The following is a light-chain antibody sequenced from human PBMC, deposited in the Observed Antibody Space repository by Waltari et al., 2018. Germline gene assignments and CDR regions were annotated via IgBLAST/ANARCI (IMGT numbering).Light chain of an antibody. V-gene: IGLV1-40*01. CDR2: LNI. CDR1: SSNIGPGYA. Sequence: QSVLTQPPSVSGAPGQRVAISCPGSSSNIGPGYAVNWSQQHPGTAPKLLVFLNITRHSGVPHRFSGSKSGPSASLAITGLQAEDEADYYCQSYDSSLGGYVIFGGGTKLTVL. J-gene: IGLJ2*01. CDR3: QSYDSSLGGYVI.